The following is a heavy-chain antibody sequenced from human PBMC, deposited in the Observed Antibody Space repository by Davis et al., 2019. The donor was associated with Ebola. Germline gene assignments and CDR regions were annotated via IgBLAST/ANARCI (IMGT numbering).Heavy chain of an antibody. CDR1: GYTLSELS. Sequence: ASVKVSCKVSGYTLSELSIRWVRQAPGKGLEWMGGFESEDGETTYAQEFQGRLTLTEDTSTDTAYMELSSLRSEDTAVYYCTTLQEGYRSGGSHYRGRWFDPWGQGTLVTVSS. D-gene: IGHD2-15*01. J-gene: IGHJ5*02. CDR2: FESEDGET. V-gene: IGHV1-24*01. CDR3: TTLQEGYRSGGSHYRGRWFDP.